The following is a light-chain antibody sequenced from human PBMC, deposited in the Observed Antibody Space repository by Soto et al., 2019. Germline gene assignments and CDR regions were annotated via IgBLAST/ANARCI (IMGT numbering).Light chain of an antibody. CDR3: QQYPGYT. CDR1: QSVSSSY. J-gene: IGKJ2*01. Sequence: EIVLTQSPGILSLSPGERATLSCRASQSVSSSYLAWYQQKPGQAPRLLIYGASSRATGIPDRFSGSGSGTDFTLTISRLEPEDFAVYYCQQYPGYTFGQGTKLEIK. V-gene: IGKV3-20*01. CDR2: GAS.